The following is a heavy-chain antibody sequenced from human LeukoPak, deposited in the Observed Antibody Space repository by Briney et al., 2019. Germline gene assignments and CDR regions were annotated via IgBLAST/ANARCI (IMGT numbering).Heavy chain of an antibody. CDR3: ARQLQRHQYYLDH. CDR1: GYTFTSYG. CDR2: ISAYNGDT. V-gene: IGHV1-18*01. J-gene: IGHJ4*02. Sequence: ASVKVSCKASGYTFTSYGFSWVRQAPGQGLEWMGWISAYNGDTKYALNLQGRVTMTTDTSTSTAYMVLRSLRSDDTAVYYCARQLQRHQYYLDHWGQGTLVPVSS. D-gene: IGHD4-11*01.